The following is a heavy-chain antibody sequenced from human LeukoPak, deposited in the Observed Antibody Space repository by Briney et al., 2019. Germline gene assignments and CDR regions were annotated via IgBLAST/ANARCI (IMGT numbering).Heavy chain of an antibody. CDR3: ARERGDAFDI. CDR1: GGSMITGGYS. CDR2: IYYSGST. V-gene: IGHV4-61*08. J-gene: IGHJ3*02. Sequence: SQTLSLTCVVSGGSMITGGYSWSWIRQPPGKGLEWIGYIYYSGSTNYNPSLKSRVTISVDTSKNQFSLKLSSVTAADTAVYYCARERGDAFDIWGQGTMVTVSS.